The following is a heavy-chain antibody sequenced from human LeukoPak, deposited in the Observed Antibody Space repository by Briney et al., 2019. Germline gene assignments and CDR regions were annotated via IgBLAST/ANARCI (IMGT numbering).Heavy chain of an antibody. CDR2: INPNGDLA. V-gene: IGHV1-46*01. Sequence: GASVKVSCKASENTFTNYYMHWVRQAPGQGLEWLGIINPNGDLANYAQTFQGRVTMTRDTSTTTLYMELSSLRSEDSAVYYCAVLSDGAYCGGDCFYLDSWGQGTLVAVSS. CDR3: AVLSDGAYCGGDCFYLDS. D-gene: IGHD2-21*02. J-gene: IGHJ5*01. CDR1: ENTFTNYY.